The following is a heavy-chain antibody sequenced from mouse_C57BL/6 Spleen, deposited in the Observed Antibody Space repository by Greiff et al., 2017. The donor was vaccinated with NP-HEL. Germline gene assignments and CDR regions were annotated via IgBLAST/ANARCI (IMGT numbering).Heavy chain of an antibody. V-gene: IGHV1-15*01. D-gene: IGHD4-1*01. CDR2: IDPETGGT. Sequence: VQRVESGAELVRPGASVTLSCKASGYTFTDYEMHWVKQTPVHGLEWIGAIDPETGGTAYNQKFKGKAILTAVKSASTAYMELRSLTSEDSAVYYCTRNWAFDYWGQGTTLTVSS. CDR3: TRNWAFDY. CDR1: GYTFTDYE. J-gene: IGHJ2*01.